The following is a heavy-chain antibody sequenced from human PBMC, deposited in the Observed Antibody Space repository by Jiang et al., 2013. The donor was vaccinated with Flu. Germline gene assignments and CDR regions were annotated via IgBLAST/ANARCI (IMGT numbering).Heavy chain of an antibody. V-gene: IGHV4-59*12. CDR1: GGSINSFY. D-gene: IGHD5-18*01. CDR3: ARTDTAMISPLDY. J-gene: IGHJ4*02. CDR2: FSASGTT. Sequence: LLKPSETLSLTCTVSGGSINSFYWNWIRQPPGRGLEWIAYFSASGTTYYNPSLKSRVSISIDTSKNQFSLNLMSVTAADTAVYFCARTDTAMISPLDYWGQGTLVTVSS.